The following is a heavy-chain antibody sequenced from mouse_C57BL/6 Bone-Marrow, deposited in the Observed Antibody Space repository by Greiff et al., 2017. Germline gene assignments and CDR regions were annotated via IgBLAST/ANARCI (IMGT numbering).Heavy chain of an antibody. Sequence: EVQRVASGAELVRPGASVKLSCTASGFNIKDDYMHWVKQRPEQGLEWIGWIDPENGDTEYAAKFQGKATITADTSSNTAYMQLSSLTSEDSAVYYCTFYYCGNSSYWYFDVWGTGTTVTVSS. CDR2: IDPENGDT. J-gene: IGHJ1*03. V-gene: IGHV14-4*01. CDR3: TFYYCGNSSYWYFDV. D-gene: IGHD1-1*01. CDR1: GFNIKDDY.